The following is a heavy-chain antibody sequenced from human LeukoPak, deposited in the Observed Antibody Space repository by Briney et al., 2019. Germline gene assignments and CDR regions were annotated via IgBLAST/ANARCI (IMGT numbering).Heavy chain of an antibody. J-gene: IGHJ6*02. V-gene: IGHV4-61*02. CDR2: IYTSGST. D-gene: IGHD3-3*01. CDR1: GGSISSGSYY. CDR3: ARGGRDFWSGYYGKYYYYGMDV. Sequence: SQTLSLTCTVSGGSISSGSYYWSWIRQPAGKGLEWIGRIYTSGSTNYNPSLKGRVTISVDTSKNQFSLKLSSVTAADTAVYYCARGGRDFWSGYYGKYYYYGMDVWGQGTTVTVSS.